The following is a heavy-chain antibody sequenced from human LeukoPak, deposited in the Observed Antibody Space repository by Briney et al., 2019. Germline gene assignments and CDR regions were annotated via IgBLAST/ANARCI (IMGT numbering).Heavy chain of an antibody. J-gene: IGHJ4*02. Sequence: GGSLRLSCAPSGFTFSSYAMSWVRQAPGKGLEWVSAISGSGGSTYYADSVKGRFTISRDNSKNTLYLQMNSLRAEDTAVYYCAKSEFVVVPAAEDYWGQGTLVTVSS. V-gene: IGHV3-23*01. CDR1: GFTFSSYA. D-gene: IGHD2-2*01. CDR3: AKSEFVVVPAAEDY. CDR2: ISGSGGST.